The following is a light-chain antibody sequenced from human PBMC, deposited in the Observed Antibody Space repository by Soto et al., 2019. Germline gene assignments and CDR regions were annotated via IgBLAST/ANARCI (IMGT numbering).Light chain of an antibody. CDR2: EVS. Sequence: QSALTQPASVSGSPGQSITISCIGTSSDVGGYNYVSWYQQHPGKAPKLMIYEVSNRPSGVSNRFSGSKSGNTASLTISGLQAEDEADYYCSSYTSSSTLGYVFGTGTKVTVL. V-gene: IGLV2-14*01. CDR1: SSDVGGYNY. CDR3: SSYTSSSTLGYV. J-gene: IGLJ1*01.